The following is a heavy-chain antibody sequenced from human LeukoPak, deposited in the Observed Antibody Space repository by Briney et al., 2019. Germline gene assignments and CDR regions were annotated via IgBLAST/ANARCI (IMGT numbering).Heavy chain of an antibody. Sequence: ASVKVSCKASGYTFTSYGISWVRQAPGQGLEWMGWISAYNGNPNYAQKLQGRVTMTTDTSTSTAYMELRSLRSDDTAVYYCARSPPRGSYTTDGGAYYYYYYYMDVWGKGTTVTISS. D-gene: IGHD1-26*01. CDR3: ARSPPRGSYTTDGGAYYYYYYYMDV. V-gene: IGHV1-18*01. CDR2: ISAYNGNP. J-gene: IGHJ6*03. CDR1: GYTFTSYG.